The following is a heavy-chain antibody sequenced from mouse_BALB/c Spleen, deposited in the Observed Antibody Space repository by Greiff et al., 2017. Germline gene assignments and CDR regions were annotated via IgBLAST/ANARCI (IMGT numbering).Heavy chain of an antibody. V-gene: IGHV2-6-7*01. CDR3: ARDDGYYGDAMDY. CDR1: GFSLTGYG. J-gene: IGHJ4*01. Sequence: QVQLQQSGPGLVAPSQSLSITCTVSGFSLTGYGVNWVRQPPGKGLEWLGMIWGDGSTDYNSALKSRLSISKDNSKSQVFLKMNSLQTDDTARYYCARDDGYYGDAMDYWGQGTSVTVSS. CDR2: IWGDGST. D-gene: IGHD2-3*01.